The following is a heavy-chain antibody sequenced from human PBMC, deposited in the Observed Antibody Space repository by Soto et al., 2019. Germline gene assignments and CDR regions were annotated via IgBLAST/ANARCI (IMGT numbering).Heavy chain of an antibody. Sequence: PSVKVSCKASGYTFTSYAMHWVRQAPGQRLEWMGWINAGNGNTKYSQKFQGRVTITRDTSASTAYMELSSLRSEDTAVYYCARETDYDFGYFDYWGQGTLVTVSS. CDR3: ARETDYDFGYFDY. CDR2: INAGNGNT. CDR1: GYTFTSYA. J-gene: IGHJ4*02. D-gene: IGHD3-3*01. V-gene: IGHV1-3*01.